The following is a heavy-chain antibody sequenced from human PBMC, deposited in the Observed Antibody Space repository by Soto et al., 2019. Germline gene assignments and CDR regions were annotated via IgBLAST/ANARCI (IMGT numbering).Heavy chain of an antibody. CDR2: INPNSGGT. J-gene: IGHJ3*02. Sequence: ASVKVSCKASGYTFTGYHMHWERQAPGQGLEWMGWINPNSGGTNYAQKFQGRVTMTRDTSISTAYMELSRLRSDDTAVYYCARVWQWLVPHAPEDAFDIWGQGTMVTVSS. V-gene: IGHV1-2*02. D-gene: IGHD6-19*01. CDR1: GYTFTGYH. CDR3: ARVWQWLVPHAPEDAFDI.